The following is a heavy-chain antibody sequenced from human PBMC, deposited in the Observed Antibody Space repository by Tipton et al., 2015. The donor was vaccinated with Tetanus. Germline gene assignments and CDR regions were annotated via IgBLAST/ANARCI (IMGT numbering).Heavy chain of an antibody. Sequence: GLVKPSETLSLTCTVSGGSFSAYYWSWIRQSPGKGLEWIGEINHSGSTTYSPSFKSRVTISVDTPKNQFSLKLTSLTVADTAVYYCARGGSYSYGPRGFDLWGRGTLVTVSS. D-gene: IGHD5-18*01. CDR3: ARGGSYSYGPRGFDL. CDR1: GGSFSAYY. J-gene: IGHJ2*01. CDR2: INHSGST. V-gene: IGHV4-34*01.